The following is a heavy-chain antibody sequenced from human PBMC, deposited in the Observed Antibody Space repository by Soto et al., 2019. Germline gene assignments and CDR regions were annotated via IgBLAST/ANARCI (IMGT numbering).Heavy chain of an antibody. V-gene: IGHV4-39*01. Sequence: SETLSLTCTVSGGSISSSSYYWGWIRQPPGKGLEWIGSIYYSGSTYYNPSLKSRVTISVDTSKNQFSLKLSSVTAADTAVYYCARQSCSSTSCYSWVSWFAPRGRGTLVPVSS. CDR1: GGSISSSSYY. CDR3: ARQSCSSTSCYSWVSWFAP. D-gene: IGHD2-2*01. J-gene: IGHJ5*02. CDR2: IYYSGST.